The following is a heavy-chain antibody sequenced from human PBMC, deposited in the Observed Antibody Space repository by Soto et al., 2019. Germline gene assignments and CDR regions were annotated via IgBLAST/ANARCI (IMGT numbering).Heavy chain of an antibody. D-gene: IGHD6-13*01. Sequence: WVSLRLPWAASGVTVSSHYSSWVLQTPGKGLEWVAVISYDGSNKYYADSVKGRFTISRDNSKNTLYLQMNSLRAEDTAVYYCARAHSSSWYFYYYGMDVWGQGTTVTVSS. CDR2: ISYDGSNK. J-gene: IGHJ6*02. CDR3: ARAHSSSWYFYYYGMDV. V-gene: IGHV3-30-3*01. CDR1: GVTVSSHY.